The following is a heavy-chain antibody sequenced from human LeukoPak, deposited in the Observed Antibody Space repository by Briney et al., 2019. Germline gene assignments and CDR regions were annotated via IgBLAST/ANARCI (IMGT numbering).Heavy chain of an antibody. Sequence: PSGTLSLTCAVSGGSISSSNWWSWVRQPPGKELEWIGEIYHSGSTNYNPSLKSRVTISVDKSKNQFSLKLSSVTAADTAVYYCARAYHPMHHYDFWSGYYSSPYYFDYWGQGTLVTVSS. CDR3: ARAYHPMHHYDFWSGYYSSPYYFDY. CDR2: IYHSGST. CDR1: GGSISSSNW. J-gene: IGHJ4*02. V-gene: IGHV4-4*02. D-gene: IGHD3-3*01.